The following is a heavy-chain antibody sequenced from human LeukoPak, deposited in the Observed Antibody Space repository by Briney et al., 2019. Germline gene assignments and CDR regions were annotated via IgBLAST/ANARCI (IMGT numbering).Heavy chain of an antibody. Sequence: GGSLTLSCAASGFSFSDYYMNWIRQAPGTGLEWVSYISNSGSTIYYAYSVKGRFTISRDNAKNSLYLQMNSLRAEDTAVYYCAELGITMIGGVWGKGTTVTISS. J-gene: IGHJ6*04. CDR2: ISNSGSTI. CDR3: AELGITMIGGV. D-gene: IGHD3-10*02. CDR1: GFSFSDYY. V-gene: IGHV3-11*04.